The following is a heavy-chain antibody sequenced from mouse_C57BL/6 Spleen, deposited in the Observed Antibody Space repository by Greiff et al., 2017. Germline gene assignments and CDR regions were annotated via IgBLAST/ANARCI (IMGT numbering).Heavy chain of an antibody. Sequence: VQLKESGPGLVKPSQSLSLTCSVTGYSITSGYYWNWIRQFPGNKLEWMGYISYDGSNNYNPSLKNRISITRDTSKNQFFLKLNSVTTEDTATYCCARAGGHLGFAYWGQGTLVTVSA. CDR1: GYSITSGYY. V-gene: IGHV3-6*01. CDR2: ISYDGSN. CDR3: ARAGGHLGFAY. J-gene: IGHJ3*01. D-gene: IGHD6-1*01.